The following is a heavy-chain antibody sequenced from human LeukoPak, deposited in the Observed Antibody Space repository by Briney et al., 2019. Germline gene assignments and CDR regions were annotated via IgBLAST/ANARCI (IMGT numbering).Heavy chain of an antibody. Sequence: GGSLRLPCAASGFTFSRYALHWVRQAPGKGLEYVSSISTNGGSTYYANFVKGRFTISRDNSKNTLFLQLGSLRAEDMAVYYCAVAYGGYDWEGGIEYSGHGTLVTVSS. CDR1: GFTFSRYA. CDR3: AVAYGGYDWEGGIEY. D-gene: IGHD5-12*01. J-gene: IGHJ4*01. V-gene: IGHV3-64*01. CDR2: ISTNGGST.